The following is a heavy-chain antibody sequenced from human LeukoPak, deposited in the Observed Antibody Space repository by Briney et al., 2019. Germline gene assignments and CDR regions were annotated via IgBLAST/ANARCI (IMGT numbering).Heavy chain of an antibody. V-gene: IGHV3-23*01. CDR1: GLTFSTYA. CDR3: AKDLTPMDV. CDR2: LSDSGGST. Sequence: GGSLRLSCAASGLTFSTYAMTWVRQAPGKGLEWVSTLSDSGGSTYYADSVKGRFTITRDNSKNTLYLQMNSLRAEDTAVYYCAKDLTPMDVWGKGTTVTVSS. J-gene: IGHJ6*04.